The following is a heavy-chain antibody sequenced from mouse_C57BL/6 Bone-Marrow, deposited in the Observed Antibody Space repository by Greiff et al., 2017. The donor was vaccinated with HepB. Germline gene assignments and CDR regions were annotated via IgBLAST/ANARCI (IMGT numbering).Heavy chain of an antibody. D-gene: IGHD2-5*01. V-gene: IGHV5-6*01. CDR3: ARGSYYSKGYWYFDV. CDR2: ISSGGSYT. Sequence: EVKLQESGGDLVKPGGSLKLSCAASGFTFSSYGMSWVRQTPDKRLEWVATISSGGSYTYYPDSVKGRFTISRDNAKNTLYLQMSSLKSEDTAMYYCARGSYYSKGYWYFDVWGTGTTVTVSS. CDR1: GFTFSSYG. J-gene: IGHJ1*03.